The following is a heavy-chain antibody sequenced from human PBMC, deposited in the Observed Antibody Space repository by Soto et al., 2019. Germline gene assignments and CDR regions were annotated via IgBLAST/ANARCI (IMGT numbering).Heavy chain of an antibody. Sequence: PGGSLRLSCAASGFTFSSYSMNWVRQAPGKGLEWVSYITSSSSTIYYADSVKGRFTISRDNAKNSLYLQMNSLRAEDTAVYFCARDRLKDSSGYHAFDIWGQGTMVTVSS. CDR2: ITSSSSTI. J-gene: IGHJ3*02. CDR3: ARDRLKDSSGYHAFDI. CDR1: GFTFSSYS. V-gene: IGHV3-48*01. D-gene: IGHD3-22*01.